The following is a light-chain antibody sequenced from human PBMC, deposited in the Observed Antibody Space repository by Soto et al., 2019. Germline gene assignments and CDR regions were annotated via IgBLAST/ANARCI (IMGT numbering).Light chain of an antibody. Sequence: QSALTQPASVSGSPGQSITISCTGASSSVGNYNVVSWYQQHPGKAPKLMIYEGTKRPSGVSHRFSGSKSGNTASLTISGLQAEDEADYYCYSRAGGSTFVVFGGGTKLTVL. CDR1: SSSVGNYNV. CDR2: EGT. J-gene: IGLJ2*01. CDR3: YSRAGGSTFVV. V-gene: IGLV2-23*03.